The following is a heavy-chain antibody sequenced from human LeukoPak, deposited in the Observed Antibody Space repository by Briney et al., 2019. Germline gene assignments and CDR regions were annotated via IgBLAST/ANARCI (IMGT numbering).Heavy chain of an antibody. Sequence: SETLSLTCTVSGGSISSYYWSWIRQPAGKGLEWIGRIYTSGSTNYNPSLKSRVTISVDKSKNQFSLKLSSVTAADTAVYYCAREGLSSHWFDPWGQGTPVTVSS. J-gene: IGHJ5*02. CDR2: IYTSGST. V-gene: IGHV4-4*07. CDR1: GGSISSYY. CDR3: AREGLSSHWFDP. D-gene: IGHD6-6*01.